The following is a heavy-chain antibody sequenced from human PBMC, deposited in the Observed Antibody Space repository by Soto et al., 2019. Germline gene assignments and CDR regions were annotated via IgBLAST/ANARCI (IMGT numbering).Heavy chain of an antibody. CDR1: GFTFSSYA. CDR3: AKRSGSSTLAY. Sequence: EVQLLESGGGLVQPGESLRLSCAASGFTFSSYAMSWVRQAPGKGLEWVSVISGSDDSTYYADSVKGRFTISRDNSKNTPYLQMNSMRAEYTAVYYCAKRSGSSTLAYWGQGTLVTVSS. D-gene: IGHD6-6*01. CDR2: ISGSDDST. J-gene: IGHJ4*02. V-gene: IGHV3-23*01.